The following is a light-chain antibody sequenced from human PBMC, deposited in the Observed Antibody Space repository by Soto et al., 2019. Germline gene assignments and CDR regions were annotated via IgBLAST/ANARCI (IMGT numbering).Light chain of an antibody. V-gene: IGKV3-11*01. CDR3: HQRSNWPTWT. J-gene: IGKJ1*01. CDR2: DAS. CDR1: QSVSSSY. Sequence: ENVLTQSPGTLSLSPGERATLSCRASQSVSSSYLAWYQQKPGQAPRLLIYDASNRATGIPARFSGSGSGTDFTLTISSLEPEDFAVYYCHQRSNWPTWTFGQGTKVDIK.